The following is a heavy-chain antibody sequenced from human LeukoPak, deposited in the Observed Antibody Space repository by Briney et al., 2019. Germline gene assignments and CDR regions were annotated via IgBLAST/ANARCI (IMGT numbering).Heavy chain of an antibody. Sequence: SETLSLTCTVSGGSISSYYWSWIRQPAGKGLEWIGRIYTCGSTNYNPSLKSRVTMSVDTSKNQFSLKLSSVTAADTAVYYCARSYSGYDLAFFDYWGQGTLVTVSS. CDR3: ARSYSGYDLAFFDY. CDR2: IYTCGST. D-gene: IGHD5-12*01. J-gene: IGHJ4*02. CDR1: GGSISSYY. V-gene: IGHV4-4*07.